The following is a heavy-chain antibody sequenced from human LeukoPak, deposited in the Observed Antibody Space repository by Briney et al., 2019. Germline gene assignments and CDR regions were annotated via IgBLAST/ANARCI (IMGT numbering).Heavy chain of an antibody. CDR3: AREGTRDFDWQNHAFDI. CDR1: GFTFSSYS. J-gene: IGHJ3*02. CDR2: ISSSSSYR. Sequence: GGSLRLSCAASGFTFSSYSMNWVRQAPGKGLEWVSSISSSSSYRYYADSVKGRFTISRDNAKNSLYLQMNSLRAEDTAVYYCAREGTRDFDWQNHAFDIWGQGTMVTVSS. V-gene: IGHV3-21*01. D-gene: IGHD3-9*01.